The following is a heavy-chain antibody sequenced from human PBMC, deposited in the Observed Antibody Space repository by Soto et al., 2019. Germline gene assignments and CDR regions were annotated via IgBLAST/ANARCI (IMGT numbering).Heavy chain of an antibody. J-gene: IGHJ1*01. CDR3: TRAGYCSGGSCYSVSYFQH. CDR2: INPNSGGT. CDR1: GYTFTGYY. D-gene: IGHD2-15*01. Sequence: GASVKVSCKASGYTFTGYYMHWVRQAPGQGLEWMGWINPNSGGTNYAQKFQGWVTMTRDTSISTAYMELSRLRSDDTAVYYCTRAGYCSGGSCYSVSYFQHWGQGTLVTVSS. V-gene: IGHV1-2*04.